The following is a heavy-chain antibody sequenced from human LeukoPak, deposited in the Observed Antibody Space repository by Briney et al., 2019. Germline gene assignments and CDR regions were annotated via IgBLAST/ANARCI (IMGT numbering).Heavy chain of an antibody. J-gene: IGHJ3*02. CDR1: GYTFTGYY. Sequence: ASVKVSFKATGYTFTGYYMHWVRQARRQGLEWMGCINPNSGGKNYAQKFQGRVTMTRDTSISTAYMELSRLRSDDTAVYYCARPGAGVPAAAQTNAFDIWGQGTMVTVSS. CDR3: ARPGAGVPAAAQTNAFDI. CDR2: INPNSGGK. V-gene: IGHV1-2*02. D-gene: IGHD2-2*01.